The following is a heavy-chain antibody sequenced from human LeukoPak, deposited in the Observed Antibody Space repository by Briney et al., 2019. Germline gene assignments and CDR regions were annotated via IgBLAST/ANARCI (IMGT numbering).Heavy chain of an antibody. J-gene: IGHJ4*02. Sequence: GASVKVSCKASGGTFSSYAISWVRQAPGQGLEWMGGIIPIFGTANYAQKFQGRVTITTDESTTTAYMELSSLRSEDTAVYYCARLAQWEPNDYWGQGTLVTVSS. CDR1: GGTFSSYA. CDR3: ARLAQWEPNDY. CDR2: IIPIFGTA. D-gene: IGHD1-26*01. V-gene: IGHV1-69*05.